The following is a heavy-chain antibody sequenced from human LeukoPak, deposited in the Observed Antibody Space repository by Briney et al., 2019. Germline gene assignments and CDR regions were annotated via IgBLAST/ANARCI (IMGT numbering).Heavy chain of an antibody. Sequence: PGGSLRLSCAASGFTFSSYWMSWVRQAPGKGLEWVANIKQDGSEKYYVDSVKGRFTISRDNAKNSLYLQMNSLRAEDTAAYYCARDLRNIVVVPAARLGHYGMDVWGKGTTVTVSS. V-gene: IGHV3-7*03. J-gene: IGHJ6*04. D-gene: IGHD2-2*01. CDR3: ARDLRNIVVVPAARLGHYGMDV. CDR2: IKQDGSEK. CDR1: GFTFSSYW.